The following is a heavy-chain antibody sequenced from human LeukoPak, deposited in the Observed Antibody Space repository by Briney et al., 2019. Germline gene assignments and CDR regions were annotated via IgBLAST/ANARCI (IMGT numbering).Heavy chain of an antibody. CDR1: GYTFTSYG. CDR3: ARSTYYDFWSGYYSPNPIDY. V-gene: IGHV1-69*13. D-gene: IGHD3-3*01. CDR2: IIPIFGTA. Sequence: SVKVSCKASGYTFTSYGISWVRQAPGQGLEWMGGIIPIFGTANYAQKFQGRVTITADESTSTAYMELSSLRSEDTAVCYCARSTYYDFWSGYYSPNPIDYWGQGTLVTVSS. J-gene: IGHJ4*02.